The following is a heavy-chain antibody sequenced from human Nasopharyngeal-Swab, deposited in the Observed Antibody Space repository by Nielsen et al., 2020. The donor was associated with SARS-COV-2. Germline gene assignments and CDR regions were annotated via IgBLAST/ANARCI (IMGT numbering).Heavy chain of an antibody. V-gene: IGHV5-51*01. CDR1: GYSFSSYW. Sequence: GRSLRLSCKGSGYSFSSYWIGWVRQMHRKGLEWMGIMYPRDSDTRYRPSFQGQVTISTDTSSSTAYLQWSSLQASDTAMYYCATAYNGNYYWDYWGQGTLVTVSS. J-gene: IGHJ4*02. CDR3: ATAYNGNYYWDY. D-gene: IGHD1-7*01. CDR2: MYPRDSDT.